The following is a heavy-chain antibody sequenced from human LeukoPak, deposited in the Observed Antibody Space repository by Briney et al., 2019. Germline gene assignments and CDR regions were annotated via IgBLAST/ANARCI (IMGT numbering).Heavy chain of an antibody. CDR2: IYYSGST. V-gene: IGHV4-59*11. J-gene: IGHJ4*02. D-gene: IGHD5-24*01. CDR3: AISRDGYKFDY. CDR1: GGSISSHY. Sequence: SETLSLTCTVSGGSISSHYWSWIRQPPGKGLEWIGYIYYSGSTNYNPSLKGRVTISVDTSKNQSSLKLSSVTAADTAVYYCAISRDGYKFDYRGQGTLVTVSS.